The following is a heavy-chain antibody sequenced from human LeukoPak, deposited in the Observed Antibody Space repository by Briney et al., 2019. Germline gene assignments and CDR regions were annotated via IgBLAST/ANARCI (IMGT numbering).Heavy chain of an antibody. D-gene: IGHD3-3*01. CDR3: ARARYDFPNWFDP. CDR2: INSDGSST. CDR1: GFTFSSYG. V-gene: IGHV3-74*01. J-gene: IGHJ5*02. Sequence: PGRSLTLSCAASGFTFSSYGMHWVRQAPGKGLVWVSRINSDGSSTSYADSVKGRFTISRDNAKNTLYLQMNSLRAEDTAVYYCARARYDFPNWFDPWGQGTLVTVSS.